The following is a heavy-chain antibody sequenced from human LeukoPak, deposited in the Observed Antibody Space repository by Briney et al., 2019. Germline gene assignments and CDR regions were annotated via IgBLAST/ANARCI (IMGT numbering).Heavy chain of an antibody. J-gene: IGHJ3*02. CDR3: ARGGNYLLDAFDI. D-gene: IGHD4-23*01. V-gene: IGHV3-74*01. CDR2: IDSDGTNT. Sequence: GGSLRLSCAASGFTFSSFWIHWVRQAPGKGLVWVSRIDSDGTNTNYADSVKGRFTISRDNAKHTVYLQMNSLRAEDTAVYYCARGGNYLLDAFDIWAKGQWSPSLQ. CDR1: GFTFSSFW.